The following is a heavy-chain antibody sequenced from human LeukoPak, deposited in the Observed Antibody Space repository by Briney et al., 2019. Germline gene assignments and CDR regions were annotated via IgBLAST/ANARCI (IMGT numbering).Heavy chain of an antibody. Sequence: SETLSLTCTVSGGSISSYYWSWIRQPPGKGLEWIGYIYYSGSTNYNPSLKSRVTISVDTSKNQFSLKLSSVTAADTAVYYCARVSYYGSGRAIYYYGMDVWGQGTTVTVSS. J-gene: IGHJ6*02. V-gene: IGHV4-59*01. CDR2: IYYSGST. D-gene: IGHD3-10*01. CDR3: ARVSYYGSGRAIYYYGMDV. CDR1: GGSISSYY.